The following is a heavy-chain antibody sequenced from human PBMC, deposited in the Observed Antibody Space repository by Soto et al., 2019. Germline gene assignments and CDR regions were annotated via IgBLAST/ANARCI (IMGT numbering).Heavy chain of an antibody. CDR2: IYTAENT. Sequence: TSETLSLTCTVSGDSISGDYWSWIRQPAVKGLEWIGRIYTAENTNYKSSLKSRVTMSVDTSKNLFSLRLNSVTAADTAVYYCARMGLLYYFDIWGQGTLVTVSS. D-gene: IGHD1-26*01. CDR3: ARMGLLYYFDI. V-gene: IGHV4-4*07. J-gene: IGHJ4*02. CDR1: GDSISGDY.